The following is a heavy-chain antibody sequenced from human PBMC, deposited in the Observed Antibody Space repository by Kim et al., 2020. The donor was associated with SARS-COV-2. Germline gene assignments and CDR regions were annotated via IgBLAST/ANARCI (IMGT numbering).Heavy chain of an antibody. CDR3: AKDDRDGQLVLLQYPGVDY. J-gene: IGHJ4*02. D-gene: IGHD6-13*01. Sequence: GGSLRLSCAASGFTFSSYAMSWVRQAPGKGLEWVSAISGSGGSTYYADSVKGRFTISRDNSKNTLYLQMNSLRAEDTAVYYCAKDDRDGQLVLLQYPGVDYCGQGTLVTVSS. CDR1: GFTFSSYA. CDR2: ISGSGGST. V-gene: IGHV3-23*01.